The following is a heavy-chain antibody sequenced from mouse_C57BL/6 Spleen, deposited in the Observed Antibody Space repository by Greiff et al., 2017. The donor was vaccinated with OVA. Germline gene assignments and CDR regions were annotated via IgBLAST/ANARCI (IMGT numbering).Heavy chain of an antibody. CDR1: GYTFTDYY. D-gene: IGHD1-1*01. CDR2: IYPGSGNT. CDR3: ARWHYGSSYLDWYFDV. V-gene: IGHV1-76*01. Sequence: QVHVKQSGAELVRPGASVKLSCKASGYTFTDYYINWVKQRPGQGLEWIARIYPGSGNTYYNEKFKGKATLTAEKSSSTAYMQLSSLTSEDSAVYFCARWHYGSSYLDWYFDVWGTGTTVTVSS. J-gene: IGHJ1*03.